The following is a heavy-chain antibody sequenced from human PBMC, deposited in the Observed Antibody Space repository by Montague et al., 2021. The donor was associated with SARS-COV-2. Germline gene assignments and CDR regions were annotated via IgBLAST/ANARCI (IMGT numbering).Heavy chain of an antibody. D-gene: IGHD1-20*01. CDR1: GGSISSRSYY. CDR2: IYYSGST. CDR3: ARRVTGTTVHYYYYGMDV. J-gene: IGHJ6*02. V-gene: IGHV4-39*01. Sequence: SETLSLTCTVSGGSISSRSYYWGWIRQPPGKGLEWIGSIYYSGSTYYNPSLKSRVTISVDTSKNQFSLKLSSVTAADTAAYYCARRVTGTTVHYYYYGMDVWGQGTTVTVSS.